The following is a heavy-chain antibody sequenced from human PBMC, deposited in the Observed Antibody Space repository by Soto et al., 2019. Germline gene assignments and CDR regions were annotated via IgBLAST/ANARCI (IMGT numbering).Heavy chain of an antibody. CDR2: MNPNSGNT. Sequence: GASVKVSCKASAYTFTSYDINWVRQATGQGLECMGWMNPNSGNTGYAQKFQGRVTMTRNTSISTAYMELSSLRSEDTAVYYCARGGRDDILTGYWFDPWGQGTLVTVSS. V-gene: IGHV1-8*01. D-gene: IGHD3-9*01. CDR1: AYTFTSYD. CDR3: ARGGRDDILTGYWFDP. J-gene: IGHJ5*02.